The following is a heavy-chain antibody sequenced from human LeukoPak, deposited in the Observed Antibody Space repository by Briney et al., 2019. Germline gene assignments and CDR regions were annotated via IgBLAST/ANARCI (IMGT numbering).Heavy chain of an antibody. CDR2: IIPILGIA. J-gene: IGHJ5*02. CDR3: ARIYGGNSGYWFDP. Sequence: ASVKVSCKASGGTFSSYAISWVRQAPGQGLEWMGRIIPILGIANYAQKFQGRVTITTDESTSTAYMELSSLRSEDTAVYYCARIYGGNSGYWFDPWGQGTLVTVSS. V-gene: IGHV1-69*04. D-gene: IGHD4-23*01. CDR1: GGTFSSYA.